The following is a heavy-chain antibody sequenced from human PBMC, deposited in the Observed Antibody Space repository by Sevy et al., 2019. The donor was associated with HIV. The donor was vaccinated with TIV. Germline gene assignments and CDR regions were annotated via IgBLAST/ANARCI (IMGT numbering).Heavy chain of an antibody. CDR1: GFTFSNYA. J-gene: IGHJ4*02. Sequence: GGSLRLSCAASGFTFSNYAMNWVRQAPGKGLEWVSGISGSGGSGDKTNYAESRKGRFTISRDDSKNSLYLQLNSLRAEETAIYYCARKYDSSGYFDYWGQGTLVTVSS. D-gene: IGHD3-22*01. CDR3: ARKYDSSGYFDY. CDR2: ISGSGGSGDKT. V-gene: IGHV3-23*01.